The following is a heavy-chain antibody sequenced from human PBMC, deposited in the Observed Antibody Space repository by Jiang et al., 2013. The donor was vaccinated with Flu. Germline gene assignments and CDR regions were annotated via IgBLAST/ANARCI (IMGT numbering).Heavy chain of an antibody. CDR1: GGTFSSYA. D-gene: IGHD6-6*01. V-gene: IGHV1-46*01. Sequence: GAEVKKPGSSVKVSCKASGGTFSSYAISWVRQAPGQGLEWMGIINPSGGSTSYAQKFQGRVTMTRDTSTSTVYMELSSLRSEDTAVYYCACIAARRIDYWGQGTLVTVSS. J-gene: IGHJ4*02. CDR3: ACIAARRIDY. CDR2: INPSGGST.